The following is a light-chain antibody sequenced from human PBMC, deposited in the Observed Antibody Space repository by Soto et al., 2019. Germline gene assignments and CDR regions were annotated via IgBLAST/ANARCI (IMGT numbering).Light chain of an antibody. CDR3: QQSGM. Sequence: DIQMTQSPSSLSASVGDRVTITCQASQDIDNYLNWYQQKPGKAPKLLIYEASNLVTGVPSRFSGSGSGTHFTFTITSLQAEDIARYYCQQSGMFGQGTKVEIK. CDR1: QDIDNY. V-gene: IGKV1-33*01. CDR2: EAS. J-gene: IGKJ1*01.